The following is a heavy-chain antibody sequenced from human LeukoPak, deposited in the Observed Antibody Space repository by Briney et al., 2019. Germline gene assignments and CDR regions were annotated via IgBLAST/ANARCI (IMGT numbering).Heavy chain of an antibody. Sequence: GASVKVSCKASGYTFTGYYMHWVRQAPGQELEWMGWINPNSGGTNYAQKFQGRVTMTRDTSISTAYKELSRLRSDDTAVYYCARDEGYCSSTSCSNYYYYGMDVWGQGTTVTVSS. CDR1: GYTFTGYY. CDR3: ARDEGYCSSTSCSNYYYYGMDV. J-gene: IGHJ6*02. V-gene: IGHV1-2*02. D-gene: IGHD2-2*01. CDR2: INPNSGGT.